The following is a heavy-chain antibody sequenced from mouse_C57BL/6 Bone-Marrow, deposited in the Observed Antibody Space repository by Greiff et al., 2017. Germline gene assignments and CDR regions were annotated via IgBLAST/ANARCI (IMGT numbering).Heavy chain of an antibody. Sequence: EVKLVESGGDLVKPGGSLKLSCAASGFTFSSYGMSWVRQTPDKRLEWVATISSGGSYTYYQDSVKGRFTISRDNAKNTLYLQMSSLKSEDTAMYYCARRAYYSNYWFAYWGQGTLVTVSA. CDR2: ISSGGSYT. D-gene: IGHD2-5*01. CDR3: ARRAYYSNYWFAY. J-gene: IGHJ3*01. CDR1: GFTFSSYG. V-gene: IGHV5-6*02.